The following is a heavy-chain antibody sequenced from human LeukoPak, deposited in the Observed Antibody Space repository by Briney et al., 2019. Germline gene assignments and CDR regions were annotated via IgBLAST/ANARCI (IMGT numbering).Heavy chain of an antibody. J-gene: IGHJ4*02. CDR1: GGSVNSSSHY. D-gene: IGHD1-26*01. Sequence: SETLSLTCTVSGGSVNSSSHYWGWLRQPPGKGLEWIGCIHYSGSTYYNPSLQSRLTISVDTSKSQFSLELNSVTAADTAVYYCARLSVGLPADYWGQGTLVTVSS. CDR3: ARLSVGLPADY. CDR2: IHYSGST. V-gene: IGHV4-39*01.